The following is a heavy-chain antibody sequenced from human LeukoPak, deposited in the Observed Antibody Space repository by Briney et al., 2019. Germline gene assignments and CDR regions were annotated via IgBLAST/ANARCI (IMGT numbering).Heavy chain of an antibody. Sequence: GGSLRLSCAASGITVSSNYMSWVRQAPGKGLEWVSVIYSGGSTYYADSVKGRFTISRDNSKNTLYLQMNSLRAEDTAVYYCARVSTEGFNWFDPWGQGTLVTVSS. CDR2: IYSGGST. J-gene: IGHJ5*02. CDR3: ARVSTEGFNWFDP. CDR1: GITVSSNY. D-gene: IGHD2-2*01. V-gene: IGHV3-66*01.